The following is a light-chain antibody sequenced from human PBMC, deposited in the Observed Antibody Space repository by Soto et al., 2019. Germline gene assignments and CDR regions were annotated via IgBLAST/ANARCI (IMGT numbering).Light chain of an antibody. CDR3: QQRSDWPLT. V-gene: IGKV3-11*01. CDR1: QSVSRY. CDR2: DAS. Sequence: EIVLTQSPVTLSLSPGERASLSCRASQSVSRYLAWYQQKPGQPPRLLIYDASKRATGVPARFSGSGSGTDFTLTISSLEPEDFAVYYCQQRSDWPLTFGGGTDVEI. J-gene: IGKJ4*01.